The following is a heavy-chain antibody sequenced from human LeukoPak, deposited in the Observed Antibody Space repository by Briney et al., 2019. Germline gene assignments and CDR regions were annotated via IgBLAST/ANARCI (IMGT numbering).Heavy chain of an antibody. CDR2: FDPEDGET. D-gene: IGHD3-3*01. J-gene: IGHJ4*02. V-gene: IGHV1-24*01. CDR3: ATFIGMPFMEGLIPYYFDY. CDR1: GYTLTELS. Sequence: AASVKVSCKVSGYTLTELSMHWVQQAPGKGLEWMGGFDPEDGETIYAQKFQGRVTMTEDTSTDTAYMELSSLRSEDTAVYYCATFIGMPFMEGLIPYYFDYWGQGTLVTVSS.